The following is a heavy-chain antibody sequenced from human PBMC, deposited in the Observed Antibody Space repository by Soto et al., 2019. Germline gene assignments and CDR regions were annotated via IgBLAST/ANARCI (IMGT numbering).Heavy chain of an antibody. V-gene: IGHV3-23*01. CDR1: GFTFRSYA. J-gene: IGHJ2*01. CDR3: AKEPVGPDWYFDL. Sequence: DVQLLESGRGLVQPGGSLRLSCAASGFTFRSYAMSWVRQAPGKGLEWVSGISGSGISTHYADSGKGRFTVSRDNSKNTLYLQMNSRRAEDTDVYNCAKEPVGPDWYFDLWGRGTLVTVSS. CDR2: ISGSGIST.